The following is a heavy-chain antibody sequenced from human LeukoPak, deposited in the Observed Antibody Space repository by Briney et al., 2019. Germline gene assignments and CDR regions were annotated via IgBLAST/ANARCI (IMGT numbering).Heavy chain of an antibody. D-gene: IGHD2-15*01. CDR2: IYTSGST. CDR3: ARESWDCSGGSCYTWI. V-gene: IGHV4-61*02. J-gene: IGHJ4*02. CDR1: GGSISSGSYY. Sequence: SQTQSLTCTVSGGSISSGSYYWSWIRQPAGKGLEWIGRIYTSGSTNYNPSLKSRVTISVDASKNQFSLKLSSVTAADTAVYYCARESWDCSGGSCYTWIWGQGTLVTVSS.